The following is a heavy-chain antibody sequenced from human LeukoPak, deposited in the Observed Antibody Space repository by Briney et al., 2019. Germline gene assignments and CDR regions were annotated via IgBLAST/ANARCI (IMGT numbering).Heavy chain of an antibody. Sequence: KPSETLSLTCTVSGGSISSHYWSWIRQPPGKGLEWIGYIYYSGSTNYNPSLKSRVTISVDTSKNQFSLKLSSVTAADTAVYYCARDRQDCSSTSCYRADHYYMDVWGKGTTVTVSS. CDR3: ARDRQDCSSTSCYRADHYYMDV. J-gene: IGHJ6*03. V-gene: IGHV4-59*11. D-gene: IGHD2-2*02. CDR2: IYYSGST. CDR1: GGSISSHY.